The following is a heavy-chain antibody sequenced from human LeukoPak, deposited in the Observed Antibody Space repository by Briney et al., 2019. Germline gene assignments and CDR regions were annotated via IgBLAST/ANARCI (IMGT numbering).Heavy chain of an antibody. V-gene: IGHV3-23*01. Sequence: PGGSLRLSCAASGFTFSNYAMSWVRQAPGKGLEWVSIISGGGDRAYYADSVKGLFTISRDNSKNTLYLQMSSLRADDTAIYYCAKGGWAGRSIDSWGQGTLVTASS. D-gene: IGHD6-19*01. CDR1: GFTFSNYA. CDR3: AKGGWAGRSIDS. CDR2: ISGGGDRA. J-gene: IGHJ4*02.